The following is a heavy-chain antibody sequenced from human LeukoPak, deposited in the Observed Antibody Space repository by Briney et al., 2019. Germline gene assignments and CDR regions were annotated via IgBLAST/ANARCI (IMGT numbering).Heavy chain of an antibody. CDR1: GYTFTSYA. D-gene: IGHD6-13*01. CDR2: INTNTGNP. Sequence: ASVKVSCKASGYTFTSYAMNWVRQAPGQGLEWMGWINTNTGNPTYAQGFTGRFVFSLDTSVSTAYLQISSLKAEDTAVYYCAKEQQLVRRGWFDPWGQGTLVTVSS. J-gene: IGHJ5*02. V-gene: IGHV7-4-1*02. CDR3: AKEQQLVRRGWFDP.